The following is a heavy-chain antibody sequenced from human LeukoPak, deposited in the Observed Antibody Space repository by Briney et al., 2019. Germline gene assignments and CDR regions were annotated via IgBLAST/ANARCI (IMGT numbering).Heavy chain of an antibody. Sequence: SVKVSCKASGGTFSSYAISWVRQAPGQGLEWMGGIIPIFGTANYAQKFQGRVTITADESTSTAYMELSSLRSEDTAVYYCARDGEQLVFFSGLDPWGQGTLVTVSS. CDR2: IIPIFGTA. V-gene: IGHV1-69*13. D-gene: IGHD6-6*01. J-gene: IGHJ5*02. CDR1: GGTFSSYA. CDR3: ARDGEQLVFFSGLDP.